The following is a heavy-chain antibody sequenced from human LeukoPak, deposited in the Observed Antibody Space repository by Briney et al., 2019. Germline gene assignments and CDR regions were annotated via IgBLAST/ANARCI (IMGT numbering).Heavy chain of an antibody. D-gene: IGHD3-10*01. CDR1: GGSFSGYY. CDR2: INHSGST. J-gene: IGHJ6*03. CDR3: ARHYYGSGGYYYYYMDV. Sequence: PSETLSLTCAVYGGSFSGYYWSWIRQPPGKGLEWIGEINHSGSTYYNPSLKSRVTISVETSKNQFSLKLSSVTAADTAVYYCARHYYGSGGYYYYYMDVWGKGTTVTISS. V-gene: IGHV4-34*01.